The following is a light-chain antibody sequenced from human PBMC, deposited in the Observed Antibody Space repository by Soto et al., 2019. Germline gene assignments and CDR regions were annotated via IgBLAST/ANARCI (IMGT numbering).Light chain of an antibody. CDR2: DTF. CDR1: QSVSGQ. Sequence: ENVLTQSPATLSLSPGERATLSCRAGQSVSGQLAWYQQRPGQVPRLLIYDTFKRATGIPARFSGTGSGTDFTLIISSVEPEDFAVYYCQQRSHWPPGFGQGTRLVIK. CDR3: QQRSHWPPG. J-gene: IGKJ5*01. V-gene: IGKV3-11*01.